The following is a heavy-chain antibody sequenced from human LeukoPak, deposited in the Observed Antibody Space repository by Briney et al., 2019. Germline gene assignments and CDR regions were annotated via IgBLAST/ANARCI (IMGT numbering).Heavy chain of an antibody. CDR3: ARGFIAVAGLDY. D-gene: IGHD6-19*01. J-gene: IGHJ4*02. Sequence: GGSLRLSCAASGFTFSSYWMHWVRHAPGKGLVWVSRINSDGSSTSYADSVKGRFTISRDNAKNTLYLQMNSLRAEDTAVYYCARGFIAVAGLDYWGQGTLVTVSP. CDR1: GFTFSSYW. V-gene: IGHV3-74*01. CDR2: INSDGSST.